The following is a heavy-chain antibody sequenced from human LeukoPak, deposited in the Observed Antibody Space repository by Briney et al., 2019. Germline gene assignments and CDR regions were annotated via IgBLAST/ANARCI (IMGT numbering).Heavy chain of an antibody. CDR1: GFTFSSYW. Sequence: PGGSLRLSCAASGFTFSSYWMSWVRRAPGKGLEWVANIKQNGSEKYYVDSVKGRFTISRDNAKNSLYLQMSSLRAEDTAVYYCASYYYGSGSYYTNDYWGQGTLVTVSS. D-gene: IGHD3-10*01. V-gene: IGHV3-7*01. CDR3: ASYYYGSGSYYTNDY. CDR2: IKQNGSEK. J-gene: IGHJ4*02.